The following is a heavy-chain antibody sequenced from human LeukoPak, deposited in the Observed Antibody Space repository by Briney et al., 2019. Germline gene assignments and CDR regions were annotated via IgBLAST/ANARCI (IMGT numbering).Heavy chain of an antibody. CDR3: AKALYGRDAFDI. J-gene: IGHJ3*02. Sequence: GGPLRLSCAAPKFPSSDSTISWFRQAPGRGLEGVSYISSSGSTIYYADSVKGRFTNSRDNAKSSLYLQMNSLRAEDMALYYCAKALYGRDAFDIWGQGTMVTVSS. D-gene: IGHD2-2*02. V-gene: IGHV3-11*01. CDR2: ISSSGSTI. CDR1: KFPSSDST.